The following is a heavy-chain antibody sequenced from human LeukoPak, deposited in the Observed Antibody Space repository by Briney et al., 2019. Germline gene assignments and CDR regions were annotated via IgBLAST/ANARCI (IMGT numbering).Heavy chain of an antibody. Sequence: ASVKVSCKASGYTFTGYYMLWVRQAPGQGLEWMGWINPNSGGTNYAQKFQGWVTMTRDTSISTAYMELSRLRSDDTAVYYCARGYSSGWYVHGPFDPWGQGTLVTVSS. CDR1: GYTFTGYY. D-gene: IGHD6-19*01. CDR3: ARGYSSGWYVHGPFDP. V-gene: IGHV1-2*04. J-gene: IGHJ5*02. CDR2: INPNSGGT.